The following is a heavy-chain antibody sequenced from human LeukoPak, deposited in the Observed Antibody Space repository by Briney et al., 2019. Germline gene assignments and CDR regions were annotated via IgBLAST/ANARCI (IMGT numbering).Heavy chain of an antibody. CDR2: ISGSGGST. CDR3: AKDGRTREFYYDSSGYYPRYNWFDP. Sequence: GGSLRLSCAASGFTLSSYAMSWVRQAPGKGLEWVSAISGSGGSTYYADSVKGRFTISRDNSKNTLYLQMNSLRAEDTAVYYCAKDGRTREFYYDSSGYYPRYNWFDPWGQGTLVTVSS. J-gene: IGHJ5*02. CDR1: GFTLSSYA. D-gene: IGHD3-22*01. V-gene: IGHV3-23*01.